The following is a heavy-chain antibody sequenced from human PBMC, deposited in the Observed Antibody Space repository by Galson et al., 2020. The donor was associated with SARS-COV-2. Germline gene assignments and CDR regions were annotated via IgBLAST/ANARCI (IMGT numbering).Heavy chain of an antibody. J-gene: IGHJ5*02. CDR1: GFTFDDYA. CDR3: AKDSYYDSSGGVS. D-gene: IGHD3-22*01. CDR2: ISWNSGSI. Sequence: GGSLRLSCAASGFTFDDYAMHWVRQAPGKGLEWVSGISWNSGSIGYADSVKGRFTISRDNAKNSLYLQMNSLRAEDTALYYCAKDSYYDSSGGVSWGQGTLVTVSS. V-gene: IGHV3-9*01.